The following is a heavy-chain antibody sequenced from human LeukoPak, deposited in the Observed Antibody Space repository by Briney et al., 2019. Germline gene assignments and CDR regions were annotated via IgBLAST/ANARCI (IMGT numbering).Heavy chain of an antibody. CDR2: IYHSGST. D-gene: IGHD2-8*01. J-gene: IGHJ6*03. CDR1: GYSISSGYY. CDR3: ASLVLMVYATKPQPYYMDV. Sequence: SETLSLTCTVSGYSISSGYYWGWIRQPPGKGLEWIGSIYHSGSTYYNPSLKSRVTISVDTSKNQFSLKLSSVTAADTAVYYCASLVLMVYATKPQPYYMDVWGKGTTVTVSS. V-gene: IGHV4-38-2*02.